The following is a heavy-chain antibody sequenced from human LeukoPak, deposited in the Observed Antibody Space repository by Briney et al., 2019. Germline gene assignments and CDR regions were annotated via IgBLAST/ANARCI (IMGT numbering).Heavy chain of an antibody. CDR1: GGSFTSGNYY. J-gene: IGHJ4*02. CDR2: IYTNGGA. Sequence: SETLSLTCTVSGGSFTSGNYYWNWVRQPAGKGLEWIGRIYTNGGASYNPSLKSRVTISIDASKNQFSLKLSSVTAADTAVYYCAREPPGYWGQGILVTVSS. CDR3: AREPPGY. V-gene: IGHV4-61*02.